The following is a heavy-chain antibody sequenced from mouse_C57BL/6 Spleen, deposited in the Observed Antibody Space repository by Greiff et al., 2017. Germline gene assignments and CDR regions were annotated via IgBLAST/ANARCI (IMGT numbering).Heavy chain of an antibody. J-gene: IGHJ4*01. CDR2: ISNGGGST. V-gene: IGHV5-12*01. D-gene: IGHD2-3*01. Sequence: DVMLVESGGGLVQPGGSLKLSCAASGFTFSDYYMYWVRQTPEKRLEWVAYISNGGGSTYYPDTVKGRFTISRDNAKNTLYLKMSRLKSEDTAMYYCAKGNDGSNYAMDYWGQGTSVTVSS. CDR1: GFTFSDYY. CDR3: AKGNDGSNYAMDY.